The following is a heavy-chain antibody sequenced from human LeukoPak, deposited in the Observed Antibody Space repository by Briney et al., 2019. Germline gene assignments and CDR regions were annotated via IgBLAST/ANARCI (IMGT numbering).Heavy chain of an antibody. CDR1: GGSFSGYY. CDR3: ARRRGYSYGPFAY. Sequence: PSETLSLTCAVYGGSFSGYYWSWIRQPPGKGLEWIGEINHSGSTNYNPSLKSRVTISVDTSKNQFSLKLSSVTAADTAVYYCARRRGYSYGPFAYWGQGTLVTVSS. CDR2: INHSGST. D-gene: IGHD5-18*01. J-gene: IGHJ4*02. V-gene: IGHV4-34*01.